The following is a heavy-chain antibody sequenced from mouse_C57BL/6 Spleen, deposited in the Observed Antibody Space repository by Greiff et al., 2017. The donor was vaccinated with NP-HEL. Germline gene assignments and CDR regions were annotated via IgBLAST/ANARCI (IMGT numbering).Heavy chain of an antibody. CDR1: GYAFSSSW. CDR3: ALITTVSFNFAY. J-gene: IGHJ3*01. V-gene: IGHV1-82*01. D-gene: IGHD1-1*01. CDR2: LYPGDGDT. Sequence: VQLQQSGPELVKPGASVKISCKASGYAFSSSWMNWVKQRPGKGLEWIGRLYPGDGDTNYNGKFKGKAPMTAEKSSSTSYMQLSSLTSEDSAVYFCALITTVSFNFAYWGQGTLVTVSA.